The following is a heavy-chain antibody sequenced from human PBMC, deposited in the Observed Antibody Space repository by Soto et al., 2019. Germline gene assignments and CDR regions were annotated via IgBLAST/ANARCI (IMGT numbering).Heavy chain of an antibody. J-gene: IGHJ6*02. V-gene: IGHV1-69*01. CDR3: ARGNWNYGYYGMDV. D-gene: IGHD1-1*01. CDR2: IIPIFGTA. Sequence: QVQLVQSGAEVKKPGSSVKVSCKASGGTFSSYAISWLRQAPGQGLEWMGGIIPIFGTANYAQKFQGRVTITADESTSTAYMELSSLRSEDTAVYYCARGNWNYGYYGMDVWGQGTTVTVSS. CDR1: GGTFSSYA.